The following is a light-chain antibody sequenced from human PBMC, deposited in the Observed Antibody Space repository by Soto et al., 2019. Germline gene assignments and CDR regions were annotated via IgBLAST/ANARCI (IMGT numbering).Light chain of an antibody. Sequence: EIVLTQSPATLSLSPGERATLSCRASQSVSSLLAWYQQKSGQPPRLLISDASNRATGVPARFSGSGSGTDFTLIIISLEHEDCAVYYCQQRSNWPLSFGGGTKVEI. V-gene: IGKV3-11*01. CDR3: QQRSNWPLS. J-gene: IGKJ4*01. CDR1: QSVSSL. CDR2: DAS.